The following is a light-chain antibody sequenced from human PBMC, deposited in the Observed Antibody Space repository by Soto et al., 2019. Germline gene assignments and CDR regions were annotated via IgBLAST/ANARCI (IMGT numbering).Light chain of an antibody. CDR1: QSVSRY. V-gene: IGKV3-11*01. CDR3: QQRGNWPS. Sequence: EIALTQSPATLSLSPGERATLSCRASQSVSRYLAWYQQKPGQAPRLLIYDASNRATGIPARFSGSGSGTDFTLTISSLELEDFAVYYCQQRGNWPSFGGGTKVEIK. J-gene: IGKJ4*01. CDR2: DAS.